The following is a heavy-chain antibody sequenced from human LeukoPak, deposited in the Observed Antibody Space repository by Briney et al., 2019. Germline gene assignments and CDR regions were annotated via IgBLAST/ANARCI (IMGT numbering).Heavy chain of an antibody. J-gene: IGHJ4*02. D-gene: IGHD5-12*01. CDR3: ATGRGYSGYATDY. CDR2: ISGSGGST. V-gene: IGHV3-23*01. CDR1: GFTFSSYA. Sequence: GGSLRLSCAASGFTFSSYAMSWVRQAPGKGLEWVSAISGSGGSTYYADSVKGRFTISRDNSKNTLYLQMNSLRAEDTAVYYWATGRGYSGYATDYWGQGTLVTVSS.